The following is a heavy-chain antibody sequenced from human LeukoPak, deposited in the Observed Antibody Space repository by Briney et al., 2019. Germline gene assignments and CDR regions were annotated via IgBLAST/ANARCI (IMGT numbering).Heavy chain of an antibody. D-gene: IGHD3-22*01. J-gene: IGHJ3*02. CDR1: GGSFSGYY. V-gene: IGHV4-34*01. CDR3: AGPMIVVATHAFDI. CDR2: IYYSGST. Sequence: SETLSLTCAVYGGSFSGYYWSWIRQPPGKGLEWIGSIYYSGSTYYNPSLKSRVTISVDTSKNQFSPKLSSVTAADTAVYYCAGPMIVVATHAFDIWGQGTMVTVSS.